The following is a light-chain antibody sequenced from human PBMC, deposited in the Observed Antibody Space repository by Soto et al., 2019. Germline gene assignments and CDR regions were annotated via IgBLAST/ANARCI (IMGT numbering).Light chain of an antibody. V-gene: IGKV3D-20*02. Sequence: DIVLTQSPATMSLSPGERATLYCRSSQSASSSYLAWYQQRPGQAPRLIIYGASTRATGIPDRFSGSGSGTEFTLTISSLQSEDFALYYCHQRQSWPRTFGQGTKLDIK. J-gene: IGKJ1*01. CDR1: QSASSSY. CDR3: HQRQSWPRT. CDR2: GAS.